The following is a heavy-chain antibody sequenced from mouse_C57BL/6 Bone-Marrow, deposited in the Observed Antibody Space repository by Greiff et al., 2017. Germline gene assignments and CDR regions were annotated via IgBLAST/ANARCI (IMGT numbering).Heavy chain of an antibody. CDR3: ARPTRYFDV. CDR1: GYTFTSYW. CDR2: INPSSGYT. J-gene: IGHJ1*03. D-gene: IGHD2-10*01. V-gene: IGHV1-7*01. Sequence: QVQLKQSGAELAKPGASVKLSCKASGYTFTSYWMHWVKQRPGQGLEWIGYINPSSGYTKYNQKFKDKATLTADTSSSTAYMQLSSLTYEDSAVYYCARPTRYFDVWGTGTTVTVSS.